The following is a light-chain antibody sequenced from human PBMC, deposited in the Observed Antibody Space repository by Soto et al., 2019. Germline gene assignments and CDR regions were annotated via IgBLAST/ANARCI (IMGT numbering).Light chain of an antibody. V-gene: IGKV3-20*01. J-gene: IGKJ1*01. CDR2: GAS. CDR3: QQYEAVVT. CDR1: QSLTNNY. Sequence: EIGLTQSPATLSLSPGERATLSCRASQSLTNNYFAWYQQKPGRALSLLIDGASTRATGIPDGFSGSGSGTDFTLTISRLEPEDVAVYYCQQYEAVVTFGQGTKVEI.